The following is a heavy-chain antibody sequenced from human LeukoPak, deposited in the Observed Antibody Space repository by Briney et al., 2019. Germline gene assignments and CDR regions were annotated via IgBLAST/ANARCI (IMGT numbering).Heavy chain of an antibody. CDR1: GGIYCRYV. CDR2: SIPIFGMA. V-gene: IGHV1-69*05. CDR3: GRGPHCSSTSCSVSDYYYYMDV. D-gene: IGHD2-2*01. Sequence: SVKVSCTASGGIYCRYVFSGVRQAPGHGVEWRGGSIPIFGMAKNAQKFQGRVTITTDESTNTAYMELSSLRSEDTAVYYCGRGPHCSSTSCSVSDYYYYMDVWGKGTTVTVSS. J-gene: IGHJ6*03.